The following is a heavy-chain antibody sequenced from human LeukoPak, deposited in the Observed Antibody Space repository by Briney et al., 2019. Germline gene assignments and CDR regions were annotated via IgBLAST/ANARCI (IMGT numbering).Heavy chain of an antibody. J-gene: IGHJ2*01. D-gene: IGHD3-10*01. CDR1: GGSISSSSYY. Sequence: SETLSLACTVSGGSISSSSYYWAWIRQPPGEGLEWIGTIYYSGSTYYNPSLKSRVTISVDTPKNQFSLRVSSVTAADTAVYYCARSRAYYYGSGSWDFDLWGRGTLVTVSS. V-gene: IGHV4-39*01. CDR3: ARSRAYYYGSGSWDFDL. CDR2: IYYSGST.